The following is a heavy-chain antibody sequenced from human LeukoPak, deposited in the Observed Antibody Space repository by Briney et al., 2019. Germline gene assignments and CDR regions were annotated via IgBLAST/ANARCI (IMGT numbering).Heavy chain of an antibody. J-gene: IGHJ3*02. V-gene: IGHV3-48*03. Sequence: GGSLRLSCAASGFTFSSYEMNWVRQAPGKGLEWVSYISSSGSTIYYADSVKGRLTISRDNAKNSLYLQMDSLRAEDTAVYYCARDSSSWRDAFDIWGQGTMVTVSS. CDR3: ARDSSSWRDAFDI. CDR2: ISSSGSTI. CDR1: GFTFSSYE. D-gene: IGHD6-13*01.